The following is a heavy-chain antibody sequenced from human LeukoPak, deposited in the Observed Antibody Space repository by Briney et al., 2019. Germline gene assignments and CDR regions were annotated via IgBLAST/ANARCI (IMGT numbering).Heavy chain of an antibody. CDR1: GGSFSGYY. V-gene: IGHV4-34*01. CDR2: INHSGST. D-gene: IGHD5-18*01. J-gene: IGHJ4*02. CDR3: ARHLRTRGYSYGYSFDY. Sequence: PSETLSLTCAVYGGSFSGYYWSWIRQPPGKGLEWIGEINHSGSTNYNPSLKSRVTISVDTSKNQFSLKLSSVTAADTAVYYCARHLRTRGYSYGYSFDYWGQGTLVTVSS.